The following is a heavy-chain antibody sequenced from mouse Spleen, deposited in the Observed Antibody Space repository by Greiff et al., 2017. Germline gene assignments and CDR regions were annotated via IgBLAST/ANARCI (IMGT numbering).Heavy chain of an antibody. J-gene: IGHJ1*01. CDR2: ISSGGSYT. CDR3: AVAPGYFDV. CDR1: GFTFSSYA. D-gene: IGHD1-3*01. Sequence: EVKLVESGGGLVKPGGSLKLSCAASGFTFSSYAMSWVRQTPEKRLEWVATISSGGSYTYYPDSVKGRFTISRDNAKNTLYLQMSSLRSEDTAMYYCAVAPGYFDVWGAGTTVTVSS. V-gene: IGHV5-9-1*01.